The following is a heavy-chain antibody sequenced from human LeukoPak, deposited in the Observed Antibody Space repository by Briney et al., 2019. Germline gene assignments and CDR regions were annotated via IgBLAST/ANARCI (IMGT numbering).Heavy chain of an antibody. D-gene: IGHD6-13*01. Sequence: SETLSLTCTVSGGSISSSSYYWGWIRQPPGKGLEWIGSIYYSGSTYYNPSLKGRVTISVDTSKNQFSLKLSSVTAADTAVYYCARQFRIAAAGTYQRNFDYWGQGTLVTVSS. CDR2: IYYSGST. V-gene: IGHV4-39*01. CDR1: GGSISSSSYY. CDR3: ARQFRIAAAGTYQRNFDY. J-gene: IGHJ4*02.